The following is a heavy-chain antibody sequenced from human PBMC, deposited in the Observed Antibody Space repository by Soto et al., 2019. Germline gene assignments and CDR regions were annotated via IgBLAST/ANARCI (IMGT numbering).Heavy chain of an antibody. CDR2: IYYSGST. J-gene: IGHJ4*02. CDR3: ARQGIAVAGTETGQYYFDY. CDR1: GGSISSSSYY. D-gene: IGHD6-19*01. V-gene: IGHV4-39*01. Sequence: SETLSLTCTVSGGSISSSSYYWGWIRQPPGKGLEWIGSIYYSGSTYYNPSLKSRVTISVDTSKNQFSLKLSSVTAADTAVYYCARQGIAVAGTETGQYYFDYWGQGTLVTVS.